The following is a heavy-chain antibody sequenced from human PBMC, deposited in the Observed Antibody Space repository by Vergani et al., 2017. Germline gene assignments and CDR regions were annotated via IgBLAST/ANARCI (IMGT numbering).Heavy chain of an antibody. V-gene: IGHV3-23*01. D-gene: IGHD2-15*01. CDR3: AKDHDRYCSGGSCYPDY. CDR2: ISGSSGST. J-gene: IGHJ4*02. CDR1: GFTFSSYA. Sequence: EVQLLESGGGLVQPGGSLRLSCAASGFTFSSYAMSWVRQAPGKGLEWVSAISGSSGSTYYADSVKGRFTISSDNSKNTMYLQMNSLRAEDTAVYYCAKDHDRYCSGGSCYPDYWGQGTLVTVSS.